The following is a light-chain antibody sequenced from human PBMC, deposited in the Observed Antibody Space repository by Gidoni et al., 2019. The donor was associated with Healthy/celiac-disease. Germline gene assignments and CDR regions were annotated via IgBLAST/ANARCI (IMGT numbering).Light chain of an antibody. CDR3: QQRRRT. CDR2: AAS. J-gene: IGKJ1*01. Sequence: DIPMTQSPSSLSASVGDRVTITCRASQSISSYLNWYQQKPGKAPKLLIYAASSLQSRVPSRFSGSGSGTDFTLTISSLQPEDFATYYCQQRRRTFGQGTKVEIK. V-gene: IGKV1-39*01. CDR1: QSISSY.